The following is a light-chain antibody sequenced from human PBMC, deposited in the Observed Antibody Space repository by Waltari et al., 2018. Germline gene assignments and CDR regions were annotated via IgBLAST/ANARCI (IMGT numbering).Light chain of an antibody. CDR1: QSVSRH. CDR3: QQRYNFGT. Sequence: EIVLTQSPATLSLSQGERATPSCRASQSVSRHLAWYQQKPGQAPRLLIYDASSRATGIPARFSGSGSGTDFTLTISSLEPEDFAVYYCQQRYNFGTFGQGTKLEIK. J-gene: IGKJ2*02. V-gene: IGKV3-11*01. CDR2: DAS.